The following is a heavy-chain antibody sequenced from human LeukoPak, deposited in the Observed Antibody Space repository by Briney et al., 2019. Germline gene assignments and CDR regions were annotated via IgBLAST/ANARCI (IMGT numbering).Heavy chain of an antibody. CDR1: GYTFTGYY. J-gene: IGHJ4*02. Sequence: ASVKVSCKASGYTFTGYYMHWVRQAPGQGLEWMGRINPNSGGTNYAQKFQGRVTMTRDTSISTAYMELSRLRSEDTAVYYCARKFLGSRGYYFDYWGQGTLVTVSS. CDR3: ARKFLGSRGYYFDY. D-gene: IGHD3-10*01. CDR2: INPNSGGT. V-gene: IGHV1-2*06.